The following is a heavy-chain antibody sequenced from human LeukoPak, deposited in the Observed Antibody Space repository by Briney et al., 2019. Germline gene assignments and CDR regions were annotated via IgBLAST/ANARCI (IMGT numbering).Heavy chain of an antibody. CDR3: ARERYSSWYDY. V-gene: IGHV3-21*01. CDR1: GCTFGSHS. D-gene: IGHD6-13*01. Sequence: GGSLRLSCAASGCTFGSHSMNWVRQAPGKGLEWVSSISSSSSYIYYADSVKGRFTISRDNAKNSLYLQMNSLRAEDTAVYYCARERYSSWYDYWGQGTLVTVSS. CDR2: ISSSSSYI. J-gene: IGHJ4*02.